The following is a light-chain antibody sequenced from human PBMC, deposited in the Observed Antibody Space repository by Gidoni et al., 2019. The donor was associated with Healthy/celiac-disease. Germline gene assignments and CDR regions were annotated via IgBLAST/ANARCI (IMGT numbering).Light chain of an antibody. J-gene: IGKJ2*01. Sequence: QMTHSPSSLSASVGDRVTITCRKSQSISSYLNWYQQKPGNAPKLLIYAASSLHSWVPSRCSGSGAGTYFTLTSSILQPEYFVTYYCQHSYSTPYTFGQGTKLEIK. CDR2: AAS. CDR3: QHSYSTPYT. CDR1: QSISSY. V-gene: IGKV1-39*01.